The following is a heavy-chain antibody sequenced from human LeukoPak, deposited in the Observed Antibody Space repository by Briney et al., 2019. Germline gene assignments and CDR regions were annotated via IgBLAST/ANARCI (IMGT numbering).Heavy chain of an antibody. Sequence: SETLSLTCAVYGGSFSGYHWSWIRQNTGKGLEWIGEIDPYGGSNYNPSLKSRVTISVDTSKNQFSLKLNSVTAADTAVYYCARHIRYFDWSPYYYYYMDVWGKGTTVTISS. CDR3: ARHIRYFDWSPYYYYYMDV. CDR2: IDPYGGS. V-gene: IGHV4-34*01. J-gene: IGHJ6*03. D-gene: IGHD3-9*01. CDR1: GGSFSGYH.